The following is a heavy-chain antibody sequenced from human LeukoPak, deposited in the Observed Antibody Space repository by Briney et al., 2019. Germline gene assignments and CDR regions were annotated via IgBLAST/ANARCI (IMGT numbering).Heavy chain of an antibody. D-gene: IGHD1-14*01. CDR2: IWYDGSNK. CDR3: ARDGKGPGYCFDY. J-gene: IGHJ4*02. CDR1: GFTFSSYG. Sequence: GGSLRLSCAASGFTFSSYGMHWVRQAPGKGLEWVAVIWYDGSNKYYADSVKGRFTISRDNSKNTLYLQMNSLRAEDTAVYYCARDGKGPGYCFDYWGQGTLVTVSS. V-gene: IGHV3-33*01.